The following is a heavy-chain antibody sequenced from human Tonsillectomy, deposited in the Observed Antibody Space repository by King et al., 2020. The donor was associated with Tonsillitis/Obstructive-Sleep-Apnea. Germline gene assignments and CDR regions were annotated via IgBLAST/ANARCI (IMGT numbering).Heavy chain of an antibody. CDR3: AGFRAXDXYYYMDV. V-gene: IGHV4-34*01. CDR2: INHSGSI. Sequence: VQLQQXGAGLLKPSETLXLTCXXYGGXXXGYYWSWXRQPPGKGLEWIGEINHSGSINFNPSLKSRVTISVDTSKNQFSLKLTSVTAADTAVYYCAGFRAXDXYYYMDVWXKGTXVTVSS. CDR1: GGXXXGYY. J-gene: IGHJ6*03.